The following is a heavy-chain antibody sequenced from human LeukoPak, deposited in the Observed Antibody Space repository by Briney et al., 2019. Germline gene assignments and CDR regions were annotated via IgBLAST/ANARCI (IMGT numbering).Heavy chain of an antibody. Sequence: SETLSLTCTVSGDSISSGDYYWSWIRQPAGKGLEWIGRISSSGSTNYNPSLKSRVTISVDTSKNQFSLKLSSVTAADTAVYYCARAPRYNWNTNTLNWFDPWGQGTLVTVSS. CDR1: GDSISSGDYY. V-gene: IGHV4-61*02. CDR2: ISSSGST. CDR3: ARAPRYNWNTNTLNWFDP. J-gene: IGHJ5*02. D-gene: IGHD1/OR15-1a*01.